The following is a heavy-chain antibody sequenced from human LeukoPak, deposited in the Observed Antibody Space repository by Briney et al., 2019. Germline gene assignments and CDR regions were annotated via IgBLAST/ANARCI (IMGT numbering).Heavy chain of an antibody. J-gene: IGHJ4*02. D-gene: IGHD1-1*01. CDR1: GFTFSSYW. V-gene: IGHV3-7*03. CDR2: IKQDGSEK. CDR3: ARVNGLRYIDY. Sequence: GGSLRLSCAASGFTFSSYWMSRVRQAPGKGLEWVANIKQDGSEKYYVDSVKGRFTISRDNAKNSLYLQMNSLRAEDTAVYYCARVNGLRYIDYWGQGTLVTVSS.